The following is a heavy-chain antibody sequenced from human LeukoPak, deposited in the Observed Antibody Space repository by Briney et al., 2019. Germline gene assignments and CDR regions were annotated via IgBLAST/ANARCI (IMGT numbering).Heavy chain of an antibody. CDR3: ARGGGYSYGSFDY. Sequence: QSGGSLRLSCAASGFTFDDYGMSWVRQAPGKGLEWVSGINRDGSSTSYADSVKGRFTISRDNAKNTLYLQMNSLRAEDTAVYYCARGGGYSYGSFDYWGQGTLVTVPS. CDR1: GFTFDDYG. J-gene: IGHJ4*02. D-gene: IGHD5-18*01. V-gene: IGHV3-74*01. CDR2: INRDGSST.